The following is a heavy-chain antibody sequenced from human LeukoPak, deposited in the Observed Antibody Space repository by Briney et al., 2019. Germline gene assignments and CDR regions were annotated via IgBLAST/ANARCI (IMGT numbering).Heavy chain of an antibody. D-gene: IGHD2-2*01. V-gene: IGHV1-46*01. J-gene: IGHJ4*02. CDR1: GGTFSSCA. Sequence: ASVKVSCKASGGTFSSCAISWVRQAPGQGLEWMGIINPSGGSTSYAQKFQGRVTMTTDTSMSTAYMELRSLRSDDTAVYYCARDRGYCSSTSCPTLDYWGQGTLVTVSS. CDR2: INPSGGST. CDR3: ARDRGYCSSTSCPTLDY.